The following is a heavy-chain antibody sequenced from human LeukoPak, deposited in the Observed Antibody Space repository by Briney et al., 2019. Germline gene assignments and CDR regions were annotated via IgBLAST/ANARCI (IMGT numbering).Heavy chain of an antibody. Sequence: GASVKVPCKASGYTFTSYAMHWVRQAPGQRLEWMGWINAGNGNTKYSQKFQGRVTITRDTSASTAYMELSSLRSEDTAVYYCARDVRGYYYLDYWGQGTLVTVSS. V-gene: IGHV1-3*01. J-gene: IGHJ4*02. CDR1: GYTFTSYA. D-gene: IGHD3-22*01. CDR2: INAGNGNT. CDR3: ARDVRGYYYLDY.